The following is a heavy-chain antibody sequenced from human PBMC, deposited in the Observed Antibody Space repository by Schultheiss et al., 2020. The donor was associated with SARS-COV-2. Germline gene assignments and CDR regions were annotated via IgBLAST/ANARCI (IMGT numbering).Heavy chain of an antibody. CDR3: AKQLATPLNYYYYGMDV. J-gene: IGHJ6*02. Sequence: GGSLRLSCAASGFTFSSYAMSWVRQAPGKGLEWVSAISGSGGSTYYADSVKGRLTISRDNSKNTLYLQMNSLRAEDTAVYYCAKQLATPLNYYYYGMDVWGQGTTVTVSS. CDR2: ISGSGGST. CDR1: GFTFSSYA. D-gene: IGHD2-15*01. V-gene: IGHV3-23*01.